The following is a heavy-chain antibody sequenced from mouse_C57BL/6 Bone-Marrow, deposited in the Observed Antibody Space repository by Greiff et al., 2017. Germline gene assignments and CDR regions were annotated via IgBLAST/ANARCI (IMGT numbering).Heavy chain of an antibody. J-gene: IGHJ3*01. Sequence: EVQLVESGGGLVKPGGSLKLSCAASGFTFSSYAMSWVRQTPEKRLAWVATISDGGSYTYYPDNVKGRFTISRDNAKNNLYLQMSHLKSADTAMYYCAKLFAYWGQGTLVTVSA. V-gene: IGHV5-4*01. CDR1: GFTFSSYA. CDR3: AKLFAY. CDR2: ISDGGSYT.